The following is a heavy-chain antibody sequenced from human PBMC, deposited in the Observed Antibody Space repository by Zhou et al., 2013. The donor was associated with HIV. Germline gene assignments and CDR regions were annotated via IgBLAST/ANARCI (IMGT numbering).Heavy chain of an antibody. CDR1: GYTFTAYY. Sequence: QVQLVQSGAEMKKSGASVNISCKASGYTFTAYYIHWVRQAPGQGLEWMGLINPGIGSTYYAEKFQGRVTMTRDTSTSTVNMQLGTLTSEDTAVYYCNRGMQGWVNDAFDIWGQGTVVTVSS. D-gene: IGHD2-21*01. J-gene: IGHJ3*02. V-gene: IGHV1-46*03. CDR2: INPGIGST. CDR3: NRGMQGWVNDAFDI.